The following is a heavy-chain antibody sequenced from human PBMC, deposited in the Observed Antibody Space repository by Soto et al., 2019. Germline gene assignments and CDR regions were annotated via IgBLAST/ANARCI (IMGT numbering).Heavy chain of an antibody. D-gene: IGHD4-17*01. CDR1: GYTFTSYA. V-gene: IGHV1-3*01. Sequence: ASVKVSCKASGYTFTSYAMHWVRQAPGQRLEWMGWINAGNGNTKYSQKFQGRVTITRDTSASTAYMELSSLRSEDTAVYYCAREMTTVTTYPNYFDYWGQGTLVTVSS. CDR2: INAGNGNT. J-gene: IGHJ4*02. CDR3: AREMTTVTTYPNYFDY.